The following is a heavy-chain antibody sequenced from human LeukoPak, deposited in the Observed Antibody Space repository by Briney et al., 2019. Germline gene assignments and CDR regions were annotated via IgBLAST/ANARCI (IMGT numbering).Heavy chain of an antibody. Sequence: ASGTLSLTCAVYGGSFSGYYWSWIRQPPGKGLEWIGEINHSGSTNYNPSLKGRVTISVDTSKNQFSLKLSSVTAADTAVYYCARHLYYYGSGSYRYRHNWFDPWGQGTLVTVSS. J-gene: IGHJ5*02. D-gene: IGHD3-10*01. CDR1: GGSFSGYY. CDR2: INHSGST. CDR3: ARHLYYYGSGSYRYRHNWFDP. V-gene: IGHV4-34*01.